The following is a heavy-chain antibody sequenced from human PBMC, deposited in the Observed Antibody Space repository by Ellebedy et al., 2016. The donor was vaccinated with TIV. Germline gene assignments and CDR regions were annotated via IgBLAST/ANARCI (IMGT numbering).Heavy chain of an antibody. V-gene: IGHV3-7*03. D-gene: IGHD6-19*01. CDR2: IKPDGTAK. CDR1: GFTFSIHW. CDR3: ARDVGYSGGWYRYDP. J-gene: IGHJ5*01. Sequence: PGGSLRLSCAASGFTFSIHWMSWFRQAPGKGLEWVASIKPDGTAKNDVDSVKGRFTISRDNARSSLSLQMNSLRVEDTAIYYCARDVGYSGGWYRYDPWGQGTLVIVSS.